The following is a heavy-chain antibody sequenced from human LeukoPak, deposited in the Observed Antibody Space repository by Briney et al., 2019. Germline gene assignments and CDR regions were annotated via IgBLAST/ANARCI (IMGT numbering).Heavy chain of an antibody. Sequence: GGSLRLSCAASGFTFSSYSMNWVRQAPGKGLEWVAVIWYDGSNKYYADSVKGRFTISRDNSKNTLYLQMNSLRAEDTAVYYCARDSSGSWYGPPVDYWGQGTLVTVSS. CDR2: IWYDGSNK. V-gene: IGHV3-33*08. D-gene: IGHD6-13*01. CDR3: ARDSSGSWYGPPVDY. CDR1: GFTFSSYS. J-gene: IGHJ4*02.